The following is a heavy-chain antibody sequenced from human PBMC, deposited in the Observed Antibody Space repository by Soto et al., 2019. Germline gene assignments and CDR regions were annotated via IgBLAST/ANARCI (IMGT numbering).Heavy chain of an antibody. CDR3: ARDRHGSSGYYAHFDF. CDR1: GFTFSSYS. CDR2: ISGSSSTI. J-gene: IGHJ4*02. D-gene: IGHD3-22*01. Sequence: EVQLVESGGGLVQPGGSLRLSCAASGFTFSSYSMNWVRQAPGKGLEWVSYISGSSSTIYYGGFVKGRFTISRDNAKNSLFLKMNSLRDEDTAVYYCARDRHGSSGYYAHFDFWGQGTLLTVSS. V-gene: IGHV3-48*02.